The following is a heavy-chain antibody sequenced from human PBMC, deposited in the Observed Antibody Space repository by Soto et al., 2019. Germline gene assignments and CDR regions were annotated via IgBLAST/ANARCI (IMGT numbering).Heavy chain of an antibody. D-gene: IGHD6-13*01. CDR2: ISAYNGNT. V-gene: IGHV1-18*01. CDR1: GYTFTSYG. CDR3: ARDGYSPNFAY. J-gene: IGHJ4*02. Sequence: QVQLVQSGAEVKKPGASVKVSCKASGYTFTSYGISWVRQAPGQGLEWMGWISAYNGNTNYAQKLQGRVTMTTDTPTRTAYRELRGLSSEDTAGYYWARDGYSPNFAYGGKGTLVTVS.